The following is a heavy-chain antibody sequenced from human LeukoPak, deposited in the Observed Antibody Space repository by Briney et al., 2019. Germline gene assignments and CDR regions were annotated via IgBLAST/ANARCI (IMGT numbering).Heavy chain of an antibody. CDR2: INNDGSSA. CDR1: GFTFNNYW. Sequence: GGSLRLSCAASGFTFNNYWIHWVRQVPGKGLVWVSRINNDGSSASYVDSVKGRFTISRDNAKNALFLQMNSLRAEDTAVYYCARRGTGHGMDVWGQGTTVIVSS. CDR3: ARRGTGHGMDV. V-gene: IGHV3-74*01. D-gene: IGHD1-1*01. J-gene: IGHJ6*02.